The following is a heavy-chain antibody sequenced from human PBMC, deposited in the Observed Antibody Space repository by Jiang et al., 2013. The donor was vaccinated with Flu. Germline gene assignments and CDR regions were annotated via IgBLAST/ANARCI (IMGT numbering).Heavy chain of an antibody. CDR2: GGSX. CDR3: ARDPSCSNDVCPPGWAFDI. V-gene: IGHV3-53*05. J-gene: IGHJ3*02. D-gene: IGHD2-8*01. Sequence: GGSXNYADSVKGRFTFSRDNSKNTLYLHMNSLRAEDTAVYFCARDPSCSNDVCPPGWAFDIWGQGTMVTVSS.